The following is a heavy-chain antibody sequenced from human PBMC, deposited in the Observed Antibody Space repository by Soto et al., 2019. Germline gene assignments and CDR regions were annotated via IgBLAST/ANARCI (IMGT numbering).Heavy chain of an antibody. Sequence: SVKVSCKASGGTFSSYAISWVRQAPGQGLEWMGGIIPIFGAANYAQKFQGRVTITADESTSTAYMELSSLRSEDTAVYYCARDRLGYCSSTSCPGIPCGMDVWGQGTTVTVSS. CDR1: GGTFSSYA. J-gene: IGHJ6*02. V-gene: IGHV1-69*13. D-gene: IGHD2-2*01. CDR2: IIPIFGAA. CDR3: ARDRLGYCSSTSCPGIPCGMDV.